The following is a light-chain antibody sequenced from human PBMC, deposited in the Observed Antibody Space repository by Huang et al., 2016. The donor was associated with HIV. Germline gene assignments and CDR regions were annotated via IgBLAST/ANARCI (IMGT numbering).Light chain of an antibody. V-gene: IGKV3-15*01. Sequence: DTVMTQTPATLSVSPGARATLSCRASQSVGSKLAWFQQKPGQAPRPLIHGASTRATGIAARFSGSGSGTEFTLTISSLQSEDFAVYYCQQYNNWPYTFGQGTKLEIK. CDR2: GAS. CDR1: QSVGSK. J-gene: IGKJ2*01. CDR3: QQYNNWPYT.